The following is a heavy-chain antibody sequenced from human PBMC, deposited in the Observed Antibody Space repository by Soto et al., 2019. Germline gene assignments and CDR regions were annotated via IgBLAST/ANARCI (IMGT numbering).Heavy chain of an antibody. CDR1: GGSFSDHY. CDR3: ARGVGGYSYGGLDS. V-gene: IGHV4-34*01. CDR2: INHSGST. D-gene: IGHD5-18*01. Sequence: QVQLQQWGAGLLKPSETLSLTCAVYGGSFSDHYWSWIRQTPGKGLEWIGEINHSGSTNYNPSFQSRVSRSVDTSKNQFSLYLSSVTAADTAVIYCARGVGGYSYGGLDSWGQGTLVTVSA. J-gene: IGHJ5*01.